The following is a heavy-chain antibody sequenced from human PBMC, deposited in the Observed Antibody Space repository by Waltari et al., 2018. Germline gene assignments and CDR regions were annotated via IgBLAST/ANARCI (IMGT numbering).Heavy chain of an antibody. Sequence: QVQLVQSGAEVKKPGASVKVSCKASGYTFTSYYMHWVRQAPGQGIEWMGIINPSDVSTSYEQKFQGRVTMTRDTSTSTVYMELSSLRSEDTAVYYCARGPYCTGGVCYTPDFDYWGQGTLVTVSS. V-gene: IGHV1-46*01. J-gene: IGHJ4*02. D-gene: IGHD2-8*02. CDR2: INPSDVST. CDR3: ARGPYCTGGVCYTPDFDY. CDR1: GYTFTSYY.